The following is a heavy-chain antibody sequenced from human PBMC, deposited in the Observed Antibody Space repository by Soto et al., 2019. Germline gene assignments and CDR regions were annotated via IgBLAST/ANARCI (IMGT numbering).Heavy chain of an antibody. D-gene: IGHD6-13*01. CDR2: ISGSGGST. CDR3: AKDLHIAAAGIDYLDY. J-gene: IGHJ4*02. V-gene: IGHV3-23*01. Sequence: EVQLLESGGGLVQPGGSLRLSCAASGFTFSSYALSWVRQAPGKGLEWVSAISGSGGSTYYADSVKGRFTISRDNSKNTLYLQMNSLRAEDTAVYYCAKDLHIAAAGIDYLDYWGQGTLVTVSS. CDR1: GFTFSSYA.